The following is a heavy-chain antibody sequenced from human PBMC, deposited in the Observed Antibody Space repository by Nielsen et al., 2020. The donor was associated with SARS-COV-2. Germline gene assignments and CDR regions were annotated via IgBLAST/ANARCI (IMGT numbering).Heavy chain of an antibody. CDR2: IYYSGST. J-gene: IGHJ4*02. V-gene: IGHV4-39*06. CDR1: GGSISTSSYF. D-gene: IGHD4-17*01. Sequence: SETLSLTCTASGGSISTSSYFWVCIRPPPGQGREWLGSIYYSGSTYYNPSLNSRVTMSADTTKKQYLLKLSPVTAANTAVYYCARVQYMATVTTYFDYWGQGTLVTVSS. CDR3: ARVQYMATVTTYFDY.